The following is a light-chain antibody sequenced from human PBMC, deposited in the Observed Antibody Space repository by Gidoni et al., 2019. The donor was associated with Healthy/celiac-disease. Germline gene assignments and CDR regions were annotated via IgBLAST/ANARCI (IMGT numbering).Light chain of an antibody. J-gene: IGKJ1*01. CDR3: QQYNSMGT. V-gene: IGKV1-5*03. Sequence: DIKMTQSPSTLSASVGDRVTITGRASQSISSWLAWYQQKPGKAPKLLIYKASSLESGVPSRFSGSGSGTEFTLTISSLQPDDFATYYCQQYNSMGTFGQXTKVEIK. CDR1: QSISSW. CDR2: KAS.